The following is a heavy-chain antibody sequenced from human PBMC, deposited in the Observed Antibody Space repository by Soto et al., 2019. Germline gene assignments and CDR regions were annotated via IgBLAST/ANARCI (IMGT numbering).Heavy chain of an antibody. CDR3: AKADSNYAGRFSYYYMDV. CDR2: ISGYNGNT. V-gene: IGHV1-18*01. Sequence: QVQLVQSGTEVKKPGASVKLSCKASGYTFRSYGISWVRQAPGQGPEWMGWISGYNGNTHYPQKFRGKVTMSTDTSTSTAYMELRSLRSDDTAVYYCAKADSNYAGRFSYYYMDVWGNGTLVTVSS. D-gene: IGHD4-4*01. CDR1: GYTFRSYG. J-gene: IGHJ6*03.